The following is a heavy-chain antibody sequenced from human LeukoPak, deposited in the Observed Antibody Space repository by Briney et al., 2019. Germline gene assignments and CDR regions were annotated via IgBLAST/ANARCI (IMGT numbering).Heavy chain of an antibody. D-gene: IGHD6-6*01. CDR3: AKMSSSSNWFDP. Sequence: SSQTLSLTCAVSGGSISSGGYSWSWIRQPPGKGLEFVGYIYHSGSTYYDPSLKSRVTISVDRSKNQLSLKLSSVTAADTAVYFCAKMSSSSNWFDPWGQGTLVTVS. V-gene: IGHV4-30-2*01. CDR1: GGSISSGGYS. CDR2: IYHSGST. J-gene: IGHJ5*02.